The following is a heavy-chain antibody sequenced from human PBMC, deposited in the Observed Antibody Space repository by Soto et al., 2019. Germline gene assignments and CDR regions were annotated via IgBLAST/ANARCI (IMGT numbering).Heavy chain of an antibody. CDR1: GGTFDNYA. V-gene: IGHV1-69*01. D-gene: IGHD5-12*01. J-gene: IGHJ4*02. Sequence: QVQLVQSGAEVRKPGSSVQVSCKASGGTFDNYAIVWVRQAPGQGLEWVGGIIPVLGAANYAQKFQDKATITADASTSTAYMGLSSLTSEDTAVYYCARVAPWLGYYFDYWGQGTLVTVSS. CDR2: IIPVLGAA. CDR3: ARVAPWLGYYFDY.